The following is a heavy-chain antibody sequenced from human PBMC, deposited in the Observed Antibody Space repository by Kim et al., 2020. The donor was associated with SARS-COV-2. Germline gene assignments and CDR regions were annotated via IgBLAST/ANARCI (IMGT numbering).Heavy chain of an antibody. D-gene: IGHD3-10*01. J-gene: IGHJ3*02. CDR1: GFTFGDFA. CDR2: ITWGSGNM. CDR3: AKGLSGRSWNTDDAFDI. V-gene: IGHV3-9*01. Sequence: GGSLRLSCGGSGFTFGDFAMHWVRQAPGKGLEWVSSITWGSGNMGYSESVRGRFIISRDNAKSSLYLQMNSLRFEDTALYFCAKGLSGRSWNTDDAFDIWGRGTMVTVSS.